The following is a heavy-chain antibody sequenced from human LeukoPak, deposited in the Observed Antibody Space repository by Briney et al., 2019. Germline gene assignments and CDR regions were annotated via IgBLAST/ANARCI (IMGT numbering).Heavy chain of an antibody. CDR2: IQNDGSNK. D-gene: IGHD6-19*01. CDR3: VKDGITVAEPDY. J-gene: IGHJ4*02. V-gene: IGHV3-30*02. Sequence: PGGSLRLSCAASHFTFYSYWMSWVRQAPGKGLEWVTFIQNDGSNKYYADSVKGRFTIFRDISKNTLYLRMNSLRVEDTAVYYCVKDGITVAEPDYWGQGILVTVSS. CDR1: HFTFYSYW.